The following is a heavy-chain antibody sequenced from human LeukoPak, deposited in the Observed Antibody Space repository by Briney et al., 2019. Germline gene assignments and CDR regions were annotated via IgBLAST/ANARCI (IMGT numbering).Heavy chain of an antibody. CDR2: INPNSGDT. CDR1: GYTFTGYY. D-gene: IGHD3-10*01. Sequence: ASVKVSCEASGYTFTGYYMNWVRQAPGQGLEWMGWINPNSGDTSYAQKFQGRVTMTRDTSISTAYMELSRLRSDDTAVYYCARAQYYYPHHYYVYWGQGTLLTVSS. J-gene: IGHJ4*02. CDR3: ARAQYYYPHHYYVY. V-gene: IGHV1-2*02.